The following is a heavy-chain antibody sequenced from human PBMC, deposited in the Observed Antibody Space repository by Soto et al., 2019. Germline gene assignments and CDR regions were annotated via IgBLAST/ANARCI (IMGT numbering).Heavy chain of an antibody. CDR2: ISGSGGST. Sequence: EVQLVESGGGLVKPGRSLRLSCTASGFTFGDYAMSWFRQAPGKGLEWVSGISGSGGSTYYADSVKGRFTISRDKSKSMLYLQMNVLRAEDTAIYYCAKGQPATVTYFDSWGQGTLVTVSS. CDR1: GFTFGDYA. CDR3: AKGQPATVTYFDS. J-gene: IGHJ4*02. V-gene: IGHV3-23*04. D-gene: IGHD2-21*02.